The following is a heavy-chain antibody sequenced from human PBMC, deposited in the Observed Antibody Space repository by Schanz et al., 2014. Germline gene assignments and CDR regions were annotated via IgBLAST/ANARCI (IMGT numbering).Heavy chain of an antibody. D-gene: IGHD1-1*01. J-gene: IGHJ2*01. Sequence: QVQLQESGPGLVKPSQTLSLTCTVSGGSIRSGTYYWSWIRQPAGKALEWVGLVFPNGITNYNPSLKSRAPISLDTAKNQFPLTLTSLTAADTAVYYCARDTTWRLDLWGRGTLVTVSS. CDR1: GGSIRSGTYY. V-gene: IGHV4-61*02. CDR2: VFPNGIT. CDR3: ARDTTWRLDL.